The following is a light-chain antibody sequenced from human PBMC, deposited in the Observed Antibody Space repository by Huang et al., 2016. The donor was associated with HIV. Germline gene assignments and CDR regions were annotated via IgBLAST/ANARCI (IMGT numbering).Light chain of an antibody. J-gene: IGKJ1*01. CDR3: QQYDSLPPWT. CDR1: QDIAKF. V-gene: IGKV1-33*01. CDR2: VAS. Sequence: DIQITHFPSSLSASVGDRVTITCQASQDIAKFLNWYQQKPGQAPKLLIYVASTLQTGVPSRVSGSGSGTDFTFTISSLQTEDSATYYCQQYDSLPPWTFGQGTKVEIQ.